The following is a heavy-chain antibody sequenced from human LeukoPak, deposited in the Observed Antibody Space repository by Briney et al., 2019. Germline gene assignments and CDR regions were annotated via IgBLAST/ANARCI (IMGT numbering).Heavy chain of an antibody. V-gene: IGHV1-69*06. CDR1: GYTFTSYG. CDR3: ARTDCGGDCYSSRGWFDP. CDR2: IIPIFGTA. Sequence: SVKVSYKASGYTFTSYGISWVRQAPGHGLEWMAGIIPIFGTANYAQKFQGRVTITADNSTSTVYMDLSSLRSEDTAVYYCARTDCGGDCYSSRGWFDPWGQGTLVTVSS. J-gene: IGHJ5*02. D-gene: IGHD2-21*02.